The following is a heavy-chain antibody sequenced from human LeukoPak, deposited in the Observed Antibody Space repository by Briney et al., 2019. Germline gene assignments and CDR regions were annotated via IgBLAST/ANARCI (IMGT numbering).Heavy chain of an antibody. CDR2: IYDSGST. Sequence: PSETLSLTCTVSGGSVSSGSYYWSWIRQPPGKGLEWIGCIYDSGSTNYNPSLKSRVTISVDTSKNQFSLKLSSVTAADTAVYYCARDLDCSSTSCYVGSFDPWGQGTLVTVSS. CDR3: ARDLDCSSTSCYVGSFDP. CDR1: GGSVSSGSYY. D-gene: IGHD2-2*01. J-gene: IGHJ5*02. V-gene: IGHV4-61*01.